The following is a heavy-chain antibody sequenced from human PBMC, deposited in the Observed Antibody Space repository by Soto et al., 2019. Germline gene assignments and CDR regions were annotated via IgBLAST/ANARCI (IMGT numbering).Heavy chain of an antibody. CDR2: ISAYNGNT. CDR1: GYTFTSYG. D-gene: IGHD4-17*01. J-gene: IGHJ4*02. CDR3: VRFVDYGDIDY. Sequence: ASVKVSCKASGYTFTSYGISWVRQGPGQGLEWMGWISAYNGNTNYAQKLQGRVTMTTDTSTSTAYMELRSLRSDDTAVYYCVRFVDYGDIDYWGQGTLVTVSS. V-gene: IGHV1-18*04.